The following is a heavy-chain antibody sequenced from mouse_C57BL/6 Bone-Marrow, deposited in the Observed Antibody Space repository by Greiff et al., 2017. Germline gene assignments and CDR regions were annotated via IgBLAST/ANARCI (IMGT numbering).Heavy chain of an antibody. Sequence: VQLQQPGAELVKPGASVKLSCTASGYTFTSYWMHWVKQRPGQGLEWIGMIHPNSGSTNYHAKFKSKATLPADKSSSTVYMQLSSLTSEDSAVDVCAMITTVVATRYFDVWGTGTTVTVSS. CDR1: GYTFTSYW. J-gene: IGHJ1*03. CDR2: IHPNSGST. D-gene: IGHD1-1*01. CDR3: AMITTVVATRYFDV. V-gene: IGHV1-64*01.